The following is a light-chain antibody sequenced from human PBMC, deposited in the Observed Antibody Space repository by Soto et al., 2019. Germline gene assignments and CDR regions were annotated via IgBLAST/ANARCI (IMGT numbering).Light chain of an antibody. Sequence: IQMTQSPSSVSASVGDRVTITWRASQGMSSWLALYQQKPGKAPKLVIYAASSLQSGVPSRFSGSGSGTDFTLTISSLQPEDFATYYCQQANSFPITFGQGTRLEIK. CDR3: QQANSFPIT. CDR2: AAS. CDR1: QGMSSW. V-gene: IGKV1-12*01. J-gene: IGKJ5*01.